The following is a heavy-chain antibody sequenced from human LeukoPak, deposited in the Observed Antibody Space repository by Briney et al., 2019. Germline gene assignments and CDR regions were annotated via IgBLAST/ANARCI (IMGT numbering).Heavy chain of an antibody. V-gene: IGHV1-2*02. J-gene: IGHJ4*02. Sequence: ASVKVSCKASGYTFTSYGISWVRQAPGQGLEWMGWINPNSGGTNYAQKFQGRVTMTRDTSISTAYMELSRLRSDDTAVYYCARTRGYSYGDNFDYWGQGTLVTVSS. D-gene: IGHD5-18*01. CDR2: INPNSGGT. CDR3: ARTRGYSYGDNFDY. CDR1: GYTFTSYG.